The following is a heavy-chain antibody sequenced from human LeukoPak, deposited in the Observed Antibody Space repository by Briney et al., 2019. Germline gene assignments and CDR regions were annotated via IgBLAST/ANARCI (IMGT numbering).Heavy chain of an antibody. CDR1: GFTFSSYS. CDR2: ISSSSSYI. CDR3: ARDGRSSSWYDLFDY. D-gene: IGHD6-13*01. V-gene: IGHV3-21*01. Sequence: GGSLRLSCAASGFTFSSYSMNWVRQAPGKGLEWVSSISSSSSYIYYADSVKGRFTISRDNAKNSLYLQMNSLRVEDTAVYYCARDGRSSSWYDLFDYWGQGTLVTVSS. J-gene: IGHJ4*02.